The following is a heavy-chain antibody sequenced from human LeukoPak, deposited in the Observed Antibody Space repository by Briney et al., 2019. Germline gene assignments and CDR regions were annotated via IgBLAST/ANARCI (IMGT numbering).Heavy chain of an antibody. J-gene: IGHJ4*02. CDR1: GFTFSTNA. CDR2: ISGSGAST. D-gene: IGHD1-26*01. Sequence: GGSLRLSCLTSGFTFSTNAMSWVRQGPGKWLEWISGISGSGASTYYADSVTGRFTISRDNSRNTLYLQMNSLRGDDTAVYYCAKDVGKWESLHFFDYWGQGTLVTVSS. CDR3: AKDVGKWESLHFFDY. V-gene: IGHV3-23*01.